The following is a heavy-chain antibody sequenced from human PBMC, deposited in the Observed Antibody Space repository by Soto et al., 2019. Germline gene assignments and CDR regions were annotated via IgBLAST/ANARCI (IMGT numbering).Heavy chain of an antibody. Sequence: PGGSLRLSCAASGFTFSSYAMSWVRQAPGKGLEWVSAISGSGGSTYYADSVKGRFTISRDNSKNTLYLQMNSLRAEDTAVYYCARPSRIAAAGSGKRYYYYYMDVWGKGTTVTVSS. J-gene: IGHJ6*03. D-gene: IGHD6-13*01. CDR2: ISGSGGST. CDR1: GFTFSSYA. V-gene: IGHV3-23*01. CDR3: ARPSRIAAAGSGKRYYYYYMDV.